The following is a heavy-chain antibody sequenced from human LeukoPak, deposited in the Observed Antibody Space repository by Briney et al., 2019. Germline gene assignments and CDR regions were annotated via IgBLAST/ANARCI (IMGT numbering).Heavy chain of an antibody. V-gene: IGHV4-4*09. CDR3: ARRPNRASYFDY. CDR2: IYTSGST. CDR1: GGSISSYY. J-gene: IGHJ4*02. D-gene: IGHD1-14*01. Sequence: SETLSLTCTVSGGSISSYYWSWIRQPPGKGQEWIGYIYTSGSTNYNPSLKSRVTISVDSSKNQFSLKLSSVTAADTAVYYCARRPNRASYFDYWGQGTLVTVSS.